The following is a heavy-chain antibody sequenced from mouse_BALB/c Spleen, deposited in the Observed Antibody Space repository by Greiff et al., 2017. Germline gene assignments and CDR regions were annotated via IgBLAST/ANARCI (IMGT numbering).Heavy chain of an antibody. D-gene: IGHD3-1*01. CDR1: GYTFTDYS. Sequence: VESGPELKKPGETVKISCKASGYTFTDYSMHWVKQAPGKGLKWMGWINTETGEPTYADDFKGRFAFSLETSASTAYLQINNLKNEDTATYFCAPPPARAAYWGQGTLVTVSA. V-gene: IGHV9-2-1*01. CDR3: APPPARAAY. J-gene: IGHJ3*01. CDR2: INTETGEP.